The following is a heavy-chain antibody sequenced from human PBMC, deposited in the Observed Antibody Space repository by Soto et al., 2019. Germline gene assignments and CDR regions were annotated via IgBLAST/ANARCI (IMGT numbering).Heavy chain of an antibody. CDR2: ISYDGSNK. V-gene: IGHV3-30-3*01. CDR3: ARDRVVVPADDFDY. D-gene: IGHD2-2*01. Sequence: QVQLVESGGGVVQPGRSLRLSCAASGFTFSSYAMHWVRQAPGKGLEWVAVISYDGSNKYYADSVKGRFTISRDNSKNTLYLQMNSLRAEDTAVYYCARDRVVVPADDFDYWGQGTLVTVSS. CDR1: GFTFSSYA. J-gene: IGHJ4*02.